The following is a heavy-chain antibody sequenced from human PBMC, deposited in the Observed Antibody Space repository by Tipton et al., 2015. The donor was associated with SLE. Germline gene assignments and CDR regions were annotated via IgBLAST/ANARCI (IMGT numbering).Heavy chain of an antibody. CDR1: GFRFASYG. CDR3: ATRLGDF. Sequence: SLSLSCAVSGFRFASYGMHWVRQAPGKGLEWVAVIWFDGSNEVYADSVKGRFTISRDNSRNTLYLQMNSLTTEDTAVYYCATRLGDFWGQGTLVTVSS. CDR2: IWFDGSNE. V-gene: IGHV3-33*03. D-gene: IGHD2-2*01. J-gene: IGHJ1*01.